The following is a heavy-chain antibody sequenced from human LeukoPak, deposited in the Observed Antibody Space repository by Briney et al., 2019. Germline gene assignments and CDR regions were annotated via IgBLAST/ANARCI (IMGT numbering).Heavy chain of an antibody. Sequence: SETLSLTCTVSGGSISSGSYYWSWIRQPAGKGLEWIGRIYTSGSTNYNPSLKSRVSISVDTSKNQFSLKLSSVTAADTAVYYCASFCGGDCYYDAFDIWGQGTMVTVSS. CDR3: ASFCGGDCYYDAFDI. V-gene: IGHV4-61*02. D-gene: IGHD2-21*02. CDR2: IYTSGST. J-gene: IGHJ3*02. CDR1: GGSISSGSYY.